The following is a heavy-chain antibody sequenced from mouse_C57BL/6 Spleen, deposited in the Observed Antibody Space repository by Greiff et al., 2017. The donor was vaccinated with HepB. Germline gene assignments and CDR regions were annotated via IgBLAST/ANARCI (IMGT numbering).Heavy chain of an antibody. V-gene: IGHV8-8*01. CDR2: IWWDDDK. J-gene: IGHJ4*01. D-gene: IGHD1-1*01. CDR3: ARMTTVVAYYAMDY. Sequence: QVTLKECGPGILQPSQTLSLTCSFSGFSLSTFGMGVGWIRQPSGKGLEWLAHIWWDDDKYYNPALKSRLTISKDTSKNQVFLKIANVDTADTATYYCARMTTVVAYYAMDYWGQGTSVTVSS. CDR1: GFSLSTFGMG.